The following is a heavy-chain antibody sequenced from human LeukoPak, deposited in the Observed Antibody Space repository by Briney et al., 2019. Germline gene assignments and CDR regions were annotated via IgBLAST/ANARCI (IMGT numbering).Heavy chain of an antibody. CDR3: AKDVGYSSYCFDY. CDR2: LSWSSGSI. CDR1: GFTFDDYA. D-gene: IGHD6-13*01. J-gene: IGHJ4*02. V-gene: IGHV3-9*01. Sequence: GRSLRLSCAASGFTFDDYAMHWVRQAPGKALEWVSGLSWSSGSIAYADSVKGRFTISRDNAKNSLYLQMNSLRAEDTALYYCAKDVGYSSYCFDYWGQGTLVTVSS.